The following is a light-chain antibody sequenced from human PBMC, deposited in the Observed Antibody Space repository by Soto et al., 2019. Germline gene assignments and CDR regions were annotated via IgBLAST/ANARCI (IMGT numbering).Light chain of an antibody. Sequence: QSALTQPRSVSGSPGQSVTISCTGTSSDVGGYNYVSWYQQYPGKAPKLIIYDVSKRPSGVPDRFSGSKSSNTASLTISGLQAEDEADYYCCSYAGSYTRWVFGGGTKLTVL. CDR2: DVS. CDR3: CSYAGSYTRWV. J-gene: IGLJ3*02. CDR1: SSDVGGYNY. V-gene: IGLV2-11*01.